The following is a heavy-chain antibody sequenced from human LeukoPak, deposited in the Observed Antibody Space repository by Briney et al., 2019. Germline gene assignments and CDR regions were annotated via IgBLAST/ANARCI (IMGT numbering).Heavy chain of an antibody. D-gene: IGHD2-15*01. J-gene: IGHJ4*02. CDR1: GFTFSTYS. V-gene: IGHV3-23*01. CDR3: ARAPVTSCRGAFCYPFDY. CDR2: IGGRGGRT. Sequence: GGSLRLSCAASGFTFSTYSMSWVRQAPGKGLEWVSGIGGRGGRTYFADSVKGRFTISRDNSKNTLYLQMNRLRVEDAAVYYCARAPVTSCRGAFCYPFDYWGQGTLVTVSS.